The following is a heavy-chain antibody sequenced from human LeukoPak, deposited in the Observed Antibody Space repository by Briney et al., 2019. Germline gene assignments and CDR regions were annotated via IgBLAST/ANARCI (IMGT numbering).Heavy chain of an antibody. D-gene: IGHD3-10*01. CDR3: AKGGRGSWAGNTGD. Sequence: GGSLRLPCAASGFDFSSHGMNWVRQAPGKGLEWVSTINFNGGRTYYADSVKGRFSVSRDNSRNTLYLQMNSLRVEDTAVYYCAKGGRGSWAGNTGDWGQGTLVSVSS. CDR1: GFDFSSHG. V-gene: IGHV3-23*01. CDR2: INFNGGRT. J-gene: IGHJ4*02.